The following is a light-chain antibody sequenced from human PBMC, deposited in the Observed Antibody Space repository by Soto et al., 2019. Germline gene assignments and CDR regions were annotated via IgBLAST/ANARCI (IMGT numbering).Light chain of an antibody. CDR1: NSDVGLYDF. V-gene: IGLV2-14*01. CDR3: ISYTSDDVRYV. J-gene: IGLJ1*01. Sequence: QSALTQPASVSGTPGQSITISCTGSNSDVGLYDFVSWYQHHPGRALKLIVSEVSHRPSGISNRFSGSKSGNTASLTISGLQSEDEADYYCISYTSDDVRYVFGTGTKLTVL. CDR2: EVS.